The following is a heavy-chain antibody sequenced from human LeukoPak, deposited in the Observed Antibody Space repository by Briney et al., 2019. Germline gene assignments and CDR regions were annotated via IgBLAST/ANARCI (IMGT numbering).Heavy chain of an antibody. CDR2: IIPIFGTA. D-gene: IGHD6-13*01. CDR1: GYTFTTYH. V-gene: IGHV1-69*13. Sequence: GASVKVSCKASGYTFTTYHMHWVRQAPGQGLEWMGGIIPIFGTANYAQKFQGRVTITADESTSTAYMELSSLRSEDTAVYYCARGAAAGTPMGYYYYYMDVWGKGTTVTISS. CDR3: ARGAAAGTPMGYYYYYMDV. J-gene: IGHJ6*03.